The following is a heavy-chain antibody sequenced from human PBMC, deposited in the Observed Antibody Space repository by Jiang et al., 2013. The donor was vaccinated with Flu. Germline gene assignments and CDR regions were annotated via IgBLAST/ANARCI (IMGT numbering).Heavy chain of an antibody. CDR2: ILSDENKK. J-gene: IGHJ5*01. CDR3: ARGYNSGFQFDF. CDR1: GFIFGSYG. Sequence: QLLESGGGVVQPGRSLRLSCATSGFIFGSYGIHWVRQAPGKGLEWVSLILSDENKKFYADSVKGRFTISRDNSKATVYLQMGGLRAEDTGVYYCARGYNSGFQFDFWGQGTPVTVSS. V-gene: IGHV3-33*01. D-gene: IGHD5-12*01.